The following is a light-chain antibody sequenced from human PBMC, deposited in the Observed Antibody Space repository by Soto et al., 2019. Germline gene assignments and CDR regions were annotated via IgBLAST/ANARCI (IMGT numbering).Light chain of an antibody. J-gene: IGLJ2*01. CDR2: SNN. CDR3: TAWDDNLSLVV. Sequence: QSALTQPPSASGTPGQRVTISCSGSRSNIGTNSVNWYQQLPETAPKLLIYSNNQRPSGVPDRFSGSKSGTSASLAISGLQSEDEADYYCTAWDDNLSLVVFGGGTQLTVL. CDR1: RSNIGTNS. V-gene: IGLV1-44*01.